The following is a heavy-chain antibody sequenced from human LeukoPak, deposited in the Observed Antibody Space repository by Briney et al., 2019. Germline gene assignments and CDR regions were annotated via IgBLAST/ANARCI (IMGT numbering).Heavy chain of an antibody. Sequence: GASVKVSCKASGGTFSSYAISWVRQAPGQGLEWMGGIIPIFGTANYAQKFQGRVTITADESTSTAYMELSSLRSEDTAVYYCARGQGIAVAGYFDYWGQGTLVTVSS. CDR3: ARGQGIAVAGYFDY. V-gene: IGHV1-69*13. D-gene: IGHD6-19*01. J-gene: IGHJ4*02. CDR2: IIPIFGTA. CDR1: GGTFSSYA.